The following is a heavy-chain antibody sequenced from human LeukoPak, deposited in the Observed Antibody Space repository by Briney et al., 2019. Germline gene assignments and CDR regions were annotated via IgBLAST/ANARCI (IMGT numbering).Heavy chain of an antibody. Sequence: ASVKVSCKASGYTLTGYYMYWVRQAPGQGLEWMGWINPNSGGTNYAQRFQGRVTMTRDTSISTAYMELSRLRSDDTAVYYCARGTDYFDYWGQGTLVTVSS. CDR2: INPNSGGT. V-gene: IGHV1-2*02. CDR3: ARGTDYFDY. CDR1: GYTLTGYY. J-gene: IGHJ4*02.